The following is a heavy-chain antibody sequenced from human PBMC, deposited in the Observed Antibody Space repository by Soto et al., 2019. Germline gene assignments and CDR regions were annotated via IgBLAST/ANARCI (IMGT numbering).Heavy chain of an antibody. Sequence: QVHLKESGPGLVKPSETLSLTCNVSGVSITSNYWNWVRQPAGKRREWIGRIFHTGATNVNSNLRSRVIMSIDTSKNQFSLKLRPVTAAETAVYYCARDSPSSGRSFDLWGQGILVTVSS. CDR1: GVSITSNY. D-gene: IGHD1-26*01. CDR3: ARDSPSSGRSFDL. V-gene: IGHV4-4*07. CDR2: IFHTGAT. J-gene: IGHJ4*02.